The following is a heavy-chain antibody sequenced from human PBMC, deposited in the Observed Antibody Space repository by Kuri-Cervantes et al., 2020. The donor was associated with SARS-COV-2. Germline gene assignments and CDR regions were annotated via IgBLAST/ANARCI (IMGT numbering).Heavy chain of an antibody. CDR3: AREEEDCSGGSCYSR. J-gene: IGHJ4*02. D-gene: IGHD2-15*01. V-gene: IGHV4-59*12. CDR1: GGSFSGYY. Sequence: SETLSLTCAVYGGSFSGYYWSWIRQPPGKGLEWIGYIYYSGSTNYNPSLKSRVTISVDTSKNQFSLKLSFVTAADTAVYYCAREEEDCSGGSCYSRWGQGTLVTVSS. CDR2: IYYSGST.